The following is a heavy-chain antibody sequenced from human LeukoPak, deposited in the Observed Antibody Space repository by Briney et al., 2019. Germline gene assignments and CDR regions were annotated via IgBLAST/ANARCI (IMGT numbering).Heavy chain of an antibody. V-gene: IGHV1-46*01. CDR2: INPSGGST. CDR3: ARENRDTAMVK. D-gene: IGHD5-18*01. CDR1: GYTFTSYY. Sequence: ASVKVYCKASGYTFTSYYMHWVRQAPGQGLEWIGIINPSGGSTSYAQKFQGRVTMTRNTSISTAYMELSSLRSEDTAVYYCARENRDTAMVKWGQGTLVTVSS. J-gene: IGHJ4*02.